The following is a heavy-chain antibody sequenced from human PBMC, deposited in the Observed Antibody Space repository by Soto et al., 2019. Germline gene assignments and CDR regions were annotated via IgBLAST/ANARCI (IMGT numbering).Heavy chain of an antibody. CDR3: ARDGTRYSSIWYEEGDYYYYYYGMDV. CDR2: ISYDGSNK. V-gene: IGHV3-30-3*01. D-gene: IGHD6-13*01. Sequence: QVQLVESGGGVVQPGRSLRLCYAASRFTFSRYAMHWVRQAPGKGLEWVAVISYDGSNKYYADSVKGRFTISRDNSKNTLYLQMNSLRAEDTAVYYCARDGTRYSSIWYEEGDYYYYYYGMDVWGQGTTVTVSS. CDR1: RFTFSRYA. J-gene: IGHJ6*02.